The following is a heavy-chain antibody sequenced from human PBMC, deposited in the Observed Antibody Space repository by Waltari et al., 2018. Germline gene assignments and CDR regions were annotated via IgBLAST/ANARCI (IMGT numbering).Heavy chain of an antibody. CDR3: ARGLEDIWFGEVLYGMDV. CDR1: GFTVSSNY. V-gene: IGHV3-53*02. J-gene: IGHJ6*02. CDR2: IYSGGST. Sequence: EVQLVETGGGLIQPGGSLRLSCAASGFTVSSNYMSWVRQAPGQGLEWVSVIYSGGSTYYADSVKGRFTISRDNSKNTLYLQMNSLGAEDTAVYYCARGLEDIWFGEVLYGMDVWGQGTTVTVSS. D-gene: IGHD3-10*01.